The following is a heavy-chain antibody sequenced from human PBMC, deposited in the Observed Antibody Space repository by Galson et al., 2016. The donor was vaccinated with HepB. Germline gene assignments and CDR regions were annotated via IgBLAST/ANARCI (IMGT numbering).Heavy chain of an antibody. CDR2: ISSSGSAE. CDR3: ARDRSNYAGPYYGLDV. CDR1: GFSFSDYY. J-gene: IGHJ6*04. V-gene: IGHV3-11*01. D-gene: IGHD4-11*01. Sequence: SLRLSCAASGFSFSDYYMNWIRQAPGKGLEWVSYISSSGSAEKYADSVQGRFTIPRDNAKNSMYLQMNSLRVEDTAVYYCARDRSNYAGPYYGLDVWGEGTTVTVSS.